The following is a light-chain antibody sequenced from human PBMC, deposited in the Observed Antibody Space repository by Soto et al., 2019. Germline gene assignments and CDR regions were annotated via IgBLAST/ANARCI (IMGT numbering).Light chain of an antibody. V-gene: IGLV2-8*01. CDR3: NSFAGSAQCV. CDR2: EVT. Sequence: QSALTQPPSASGSPGQSVTISCTGTNSDVGGYNYVSWYQQYPGKAPKLLIYEVTKRPTGVPDRFSGSKSGNTAYLTVSGLQAEDEADYYCNSFAGSAQCVFGGGTKLTVL. J-gene: IGLJ3*02. CDR1: NSDVGGYNY.